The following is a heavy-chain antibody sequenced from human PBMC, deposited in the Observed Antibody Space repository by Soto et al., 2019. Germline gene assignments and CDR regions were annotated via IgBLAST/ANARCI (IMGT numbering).Heavy chain of an antibody. CDR1: GGTFSSYT. J-gene: IGHJ4*02. D-gene: IGHD6-6*01. V-gene: IGHV1-69*02. CDR2: IIPIMNIT. CDR3: SSQSMRPRPLPGYSFDY. Sequence: QVQQVRSGAEVKKPGSSVKVPCKASGGTFSSYTISWVRQAPGQGLEWMARIIPIMNITNCAQKFQDRVTLTADTSTNTAYTELSSLTSEDTAVYYCSSQSMRPRPLPGYSFDYWGQGVLVTVSS.